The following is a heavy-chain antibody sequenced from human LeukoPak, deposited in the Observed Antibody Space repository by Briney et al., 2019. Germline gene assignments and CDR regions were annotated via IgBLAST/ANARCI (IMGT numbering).Heavy chain of an antibody. Sequence: GGSLGLSCAGSGLTLSSSWMHWVRQAPGKGPVLVAHVSPDGNLANYADSVKGRFIISRDNAKNTLFLQMNSLRAEDTAVYYCARDLSFNPDHWGQGTLVTVSS. V-gene: IGHV3-74*01. CDR3: ARDLSFNPDH. CDR1: GLTLSSSW. CDR2: VSPDGNLA. J-gene: IGHJ4*02.